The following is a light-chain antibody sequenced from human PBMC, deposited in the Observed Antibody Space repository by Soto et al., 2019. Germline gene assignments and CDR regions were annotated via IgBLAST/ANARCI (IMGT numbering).Light chain of an antibody. Sequence: DIVMTQSPDSLAVSLGERATINCKSSQSLLYNSDNRNYLAWYQQKPGQPPKLLIYWASTRESGVPDRFSGSGSGTDFALTISSLQAEDVAVYYCQHYYSAPPMFGQGTNVEIK. J-gene: IGKJ1*01. V-gene: IGKV4-1*01. CDR1: QSLLYNSDNRNY. CDR3: QHYYSAPPM. CDR2: WAS.